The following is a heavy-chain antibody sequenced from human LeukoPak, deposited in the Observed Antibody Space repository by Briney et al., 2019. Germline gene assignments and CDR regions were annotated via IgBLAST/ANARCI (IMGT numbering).Heavy chain of an antibody. D-gene: IGHD2-21*02. CDR1: GYTLTELS. CDR2: FEPEDGET. Sequence: ASVKVSCKVSGYTLTELSMHWVRQAPGKGLEWMGGFEPEDGETIYAQKFQGRVTMTEDTSTDTAYMELSSLRSEDTAVYYCATVSDQGDPHYYYGMDVWGQGTTVTVSS. CDR3: ATVSDQGDPHYYYGMDV. J-gene: IGHJ6*02. V-gene: IGHV1-24*01.